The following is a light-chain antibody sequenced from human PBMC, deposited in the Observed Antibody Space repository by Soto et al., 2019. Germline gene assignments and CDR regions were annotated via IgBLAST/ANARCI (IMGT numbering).Light chain of an antibody. J-gene: IGLJ1*01. CDR2: DVA. CDR3: VSYTSSTTYV. Sequence: QSVLTQPASVSDSPGQSITISCTGTSSDVGGSNFVSWYQQHPGKPPKLIIYDVANRPSGVSNRFSGSKSGSTASLIISRLQTEDEADYYCVSYTSSTTYVFGTGTKVT. V-gene: IGLV2-14*03. CDR1: SSDVGGSNF.